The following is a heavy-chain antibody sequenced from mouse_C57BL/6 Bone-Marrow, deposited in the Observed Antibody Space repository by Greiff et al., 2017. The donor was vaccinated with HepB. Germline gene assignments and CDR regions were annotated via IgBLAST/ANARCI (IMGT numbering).Heavy chain of an antibody. Sequence: QVHVKQSGAELARPGASVKLSCKASGYTFTSYGISWVKQRTGQGLEWIGEIYPRSGNTYYNEKFKGKATLTADKSSSTAYMELRSLTSEDSAVYFCARSIDPFAYWGQGTLVTVSA. CDR1: GYTFTSYG. V-gene: IGHV1-81*01. CDR2: IYPRSGNT. J-gene: IGHJ3*01. CDR3: ARSIDPFAY.